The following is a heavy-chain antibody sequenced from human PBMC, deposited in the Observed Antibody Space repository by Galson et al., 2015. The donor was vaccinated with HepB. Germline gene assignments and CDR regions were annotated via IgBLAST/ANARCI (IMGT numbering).Heavy chain of an antibody. V-gene: IGHV3-73*01. CDR2: IRSKAHSYAT. J-gene: IGHJ6*02. Sequence: SLRLSCAASGFTFSGSAMHWVRQASGKGLEWVGRIRSKAHSYATAYAASVKGRFTISRDDSKNTAFLQINSLKTEDTAVYYCAKHSGSGNPFYYAMDVWGQGTTVTVSS. D-gene: IGHD3-10*01. CDR3: AKHSGSGNPFYYAMDV. CDR1: GFTFSGSA.